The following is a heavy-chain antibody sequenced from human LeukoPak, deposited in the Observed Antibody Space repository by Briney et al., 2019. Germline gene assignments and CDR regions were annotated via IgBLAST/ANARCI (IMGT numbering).Heavy chain of an antibody. Sequence: GGSLRLSCAASGFTFSSYAMHWVRQAPGKGLEWVAVISYDGSNKYYADSVKGRFTTSRDNSKNTLYLQMNSLRAEDTAVYYCARGDSSGWYYFDYWGQGTLVTVSS. CDR3: ARGDSSGWYYFDY. V-gene: IGHV3-30-3*01. CDR2: ISYDGSNK. CDR1: GFTFSSYA. D-gene: IGHD6-19*01. J-gene: IGHJ4*02.